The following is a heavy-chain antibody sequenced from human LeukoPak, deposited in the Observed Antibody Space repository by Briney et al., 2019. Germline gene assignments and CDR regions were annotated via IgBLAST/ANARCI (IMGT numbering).Heavy chain of an antibody. Sequence: PSETLSLTCTVSGGSISSYYWSWIRQPAGKGLEWIGRIYTSGGTNYNPSLERRVTMSVDTSKNQFSLKLSSLTAADTAVYYCAIAVVGVWLFDYWGQGTLVTVSS. D-gene: IGHD5-18*01. CDR1: GGSISSYY. V-gene: IGHV4-4*07. CDR2: IYTSGGT. J-gene: IGHJ4*02. CDR3: AIAVVGVWLFDY.